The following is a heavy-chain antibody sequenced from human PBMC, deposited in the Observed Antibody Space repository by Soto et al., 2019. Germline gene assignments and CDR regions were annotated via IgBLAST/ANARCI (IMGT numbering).Heavy chain of an antibody. CDR3: AKLSCTSSTCYFPGWFDP. CDR1: GGSITSGGYY. J-gene: IGHJ5*02. CDR2: VYYSGSS. V-gene: IGHV4-31*03. D-gene: IGHD2-2*01. Sequence: KPSETLSLTCTVSGGSITSGGYYWSWIRKPPGKGLEWIDNVYYSGSSYYNPSLKSRLTISVDTTKNQFSLQLKSMTAADTAVYYCAKLSCTSSTCYFPGWFDPWGQGTLVTVSS.